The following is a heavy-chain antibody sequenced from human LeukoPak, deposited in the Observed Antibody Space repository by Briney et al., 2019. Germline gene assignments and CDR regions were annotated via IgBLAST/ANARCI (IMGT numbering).Heavy chain of an antibody. Sequence: RPGGSLRLSCAASGFTFDDYGMSWVRQAPGKGLEWVSGINWNGGSTGYADSVKGRFTISRDNAKNSLYLQMNSLRAEDTALYYCARDSGFPYYGSGGYEAGAFDIWGQGTMVTVSS. V-gene: IGHV3-20*04. CDR1: GFTFDDYG. J-gene: IGHJ3*02. D-gene: IGHD3-10*01. CDR2: INWNGGST. CDR3: ARDSGFPYYGSGGYEAGAFDI.